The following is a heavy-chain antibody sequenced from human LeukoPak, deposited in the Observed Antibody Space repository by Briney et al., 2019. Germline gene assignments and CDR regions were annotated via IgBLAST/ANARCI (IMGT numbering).Heavy chain of an antibody. CDR3: ARGSPANDYGDYGNWFDP. Sequence: SETLSLTCTVSGGSISSYYWSWIRQPPGKGLEWIGYIYYSGSTNYNPSLKSRVTISVDTSKNQFSLKLSSVTAADTAVYYCARGSPANDYGDYGNWFDPWGQGTLVTVSS. CDR1: GGSISSYY. D-gene: IGHD4-17*01. V-gene: IGHV4-59*12. J-gene: IGHJ5*02. CDR2: IYYSGST.